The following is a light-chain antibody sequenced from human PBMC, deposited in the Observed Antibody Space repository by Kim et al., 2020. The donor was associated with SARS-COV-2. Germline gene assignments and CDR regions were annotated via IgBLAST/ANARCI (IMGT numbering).Light chain of an antibody. V-gene: IGLV6-57*03. J-gene: IGLJ2*01. Sequence: GTPVTIPCTRTSGSIATNDVQWYQQRPGSAPTTVIYEDNQRPSGVPDRFSGSIDSSSNSASLTISGLKTEDEADYYCQSYDSNNRVFGGGTQLTVL. CDR1: SGSIATND. CDR3: QSYDSNNRV. CDR2: EDN.